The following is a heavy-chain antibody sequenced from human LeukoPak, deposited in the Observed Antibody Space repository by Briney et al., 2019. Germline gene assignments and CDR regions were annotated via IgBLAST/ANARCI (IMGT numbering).Heavy chain of an antibody. Sequence: PGGSLRLSCAASGFTFSNYGMHWVRQAPGKGLEWVALISDDGSNKYYADFVKGRFTTSRDNSKNTLYLQMNSLRADDTAVYYCARVSGYSGTWYVDYWGQGTLVTVSS. CDR3: ARVSGYSGTWYVDY. CDR2: ISDDGSNK. CDR1: GFTFSNYG. V-gene: IGHV3-30*03. D-gene: IGHD6-13*01. J-gene: IGHJ4*02.